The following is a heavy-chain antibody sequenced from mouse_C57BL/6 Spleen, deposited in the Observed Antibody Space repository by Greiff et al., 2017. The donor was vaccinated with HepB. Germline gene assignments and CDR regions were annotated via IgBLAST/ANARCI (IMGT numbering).Heavy chain of an antibody. J-gene: IGHJ1*03. CDR3: ARTVTTVHWYVDV. CDR2: IDPSDSYT. Sequence: VQLQQSGAELVKPGASVKLSCKASGYTFTSYWMQWVKQRPGQGLEWIGEIDPSDSYTNYNQKFKGKATLTVDTSSSTAYMALSRLPSEDSAVYYCARTVTTVHWYVDVWGTGTTVTVSS. CDR1: GYTFTSYW. V-gene: IGHV1-50*01. D-gene: IGHD1-1*01.